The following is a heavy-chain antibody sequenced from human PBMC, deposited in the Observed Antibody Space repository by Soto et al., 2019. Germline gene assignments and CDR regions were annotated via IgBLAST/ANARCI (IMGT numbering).Heavy chain of an antibody. CDR2: ISASGDST. CDR3: AKVPVGATGRFDY. J-gene: IGHJ4*02. Sequence: PGGSLRLSCAASGFTFSTYAMSWVRQAPGKGLEWVSAISASGDSTYYADSVKGRFTIYRDNSMNALYLQMNSLRAEDTALYYCAKVPVGATGRFDYWGQGTLVTVSS. D-gene: IGHD1-26*01. V-gene: IGHV3-23*01. CDR1: GFTFSTYA.